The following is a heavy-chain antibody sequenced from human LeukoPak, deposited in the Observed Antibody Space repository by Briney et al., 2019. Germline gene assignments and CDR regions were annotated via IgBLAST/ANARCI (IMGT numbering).Heavy chain of an antibody. CDR2: IHNSGTS. CDR1: GDSIRSYY. J-gene: IGHJ4*02. V-gene: IGHV4-59*01. Sequence: PSETLSLTCSVSGDSIRSYYWSWIRQPPGKGLEWIGYIHNSGTSTYNLSLKSRVTISADTSKNQFSLKLNSMTTADTAVYYCTRGAGWLIDYWGQGILVTVSS. D-gene: IGHD3-16*01. CDR3: TRGAGWLIDY.